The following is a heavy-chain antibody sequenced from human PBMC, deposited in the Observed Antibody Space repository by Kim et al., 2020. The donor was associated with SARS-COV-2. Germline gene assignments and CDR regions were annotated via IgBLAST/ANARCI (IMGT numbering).Heavy chain of an antibody. CDR3: ARDYYDSSGYYPLGWD. Sequence: SVKVSCKASGGTFSSYTISWVRQAPGQGLEWMGRIIPILGIANYAQKFQGRVTITADKSTSTAYMELSSLRSEDTAVYYCARDYYDSSGYYPLGWDWGQGTLVTVSS. J-gene: IGHJ4*02. V-gene: IGHV1-69*04. CDR2: IIPILGIA. D-gene: IGHD3-22*01. CDR1: GGTFSSYT.